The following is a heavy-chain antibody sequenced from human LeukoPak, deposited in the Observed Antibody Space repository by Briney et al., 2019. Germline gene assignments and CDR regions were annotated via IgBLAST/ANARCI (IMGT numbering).Heavy chain of an antibody. J-gene: IGHJ3*02. V-gene: IGHV1-18*01. CDR3: ATAPDSGYDSGFAFDI. D-gene: IGHD5-12*01. Sequence: ASVKVSCKASGYTFTSYGISWVRQAPGQGLEWMGWISAYNGNTNYAQKLQGRVTMTTDTSTSTAYMELRSLRSDDTVVYYCATAPDSGYDSGFAFDIWGQGTMVTVSS. CDR1: GYTFTSYG. CDR2: ISAYNGNT.